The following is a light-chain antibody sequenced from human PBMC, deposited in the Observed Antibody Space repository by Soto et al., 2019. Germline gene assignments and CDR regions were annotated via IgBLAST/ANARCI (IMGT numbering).Light chain of an antibody. J-gene: IGKJ4*01. CDR1: QDISNY. Sequence: DIQMTQSPSSLSASVGDRVTITCQASQDISNYLNWYQQKPGKAPKLLIYDASNLETGVPSRFSGSGSGTDFTFTISSLQPEDIATYYCQQYDKKGLTFGGGTKVEIK. V-gene: IGKV1-33*01. CDR2: DAS. CDR3: QQYDKKGLT.